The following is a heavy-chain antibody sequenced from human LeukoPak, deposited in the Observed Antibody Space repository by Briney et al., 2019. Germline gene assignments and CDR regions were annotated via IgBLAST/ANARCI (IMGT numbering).Heavy chain of an antibody. V-gene: IGHV3-7*01. J-gene: IGHJ5*02. D-gene: IGHD2-8*02. Sequence: GGSLRLSCAASGFILSNCWMSWVRQAPGKGLEWVAKIKLDGSEEYYVDSVEGRFTISRDNAKNSVYLQMNSLRAEDTAVYYCARDCCTGDRNTFDPWGQGTLVTVSS. CDR1: GFILSNCW. CDR2: IKLDGSEE. CDR3: ARDCCTGDRNTFDP.